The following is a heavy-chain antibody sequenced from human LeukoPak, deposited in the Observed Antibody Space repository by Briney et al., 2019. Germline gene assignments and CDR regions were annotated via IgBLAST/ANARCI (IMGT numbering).Heavy chain of an antibody. CDR1: GGTFSSYA. J-gene: IGHJ4*02. CDR2: IIPIFGTA. V-gene: IGHV1-69*13. D-gene: IGHD6-6*01. Sequence: ASVKVSCKASGGTFSSYAISWVRQAPGQGLEWMGGIIPIFGTANYAQKFQGRVTITADESTSTAYMELSSLRSEDTAVYYCARGRSIAASLDYWGQGTLVTVSS. CDR3: ARGRSIAASLDY.